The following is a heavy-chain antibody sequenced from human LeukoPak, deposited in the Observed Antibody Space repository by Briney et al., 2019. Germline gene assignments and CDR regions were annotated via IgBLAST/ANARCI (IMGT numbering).Heavy chain of an antibody. CDR3: AKPQSQYYYDSSGYYADAFDI. D-gene: IGHD3-22*01. CDR1: GFTFSSYA. V-gene: IGHV3-23*01. J-gene: IGHJ3*02. CDR2: ISGSGGST. Sequence: GGSLRLSRAASGFTFSSYAMSWVRQAPGKGLEWVSAISGSGGSTYYADSVKGRFTISRDNSKNTLYLQMNSLRAEDTAVYYCAKPQSQYYYDSSGYYADAFDIWGQGTMVTVSS.